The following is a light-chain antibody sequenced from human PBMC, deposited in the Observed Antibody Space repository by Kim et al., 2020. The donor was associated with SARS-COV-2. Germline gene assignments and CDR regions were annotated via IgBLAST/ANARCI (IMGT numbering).Light chain of an antibody. CDR1: SSNIGSNY. CDR2: RND. CDR3: AVWDNSLRGL. J-gene: IGLJ3*02. V-gene: IGLV1-47*01. Sequence: PGQRVIISCSGSSSNIGSNYVYWYQQLPETVPKVLIYRNDQRPSGVPDRFSGSKSGTSASLAISGLRSEDEAVYFCAVWDNSLRGLFGGGTQLTVL.